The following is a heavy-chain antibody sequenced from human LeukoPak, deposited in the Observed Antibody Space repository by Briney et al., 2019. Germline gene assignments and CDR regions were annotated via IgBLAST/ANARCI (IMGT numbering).Heavy chain of an antibody. V-gene: IGHV3-21*01. CDR2: ISSSSSYI. D-gene: IGHD3-3*01. Sequence: GGSLRLSCAASGFTFSSYSMHWVRQAPGKGLEWVSSISSSSSYIYYADSVKGRFTISRDNAKNSLYLQMNSLRAEDTAVYYCATSWGLLDYYYGMDVWGQGTTVTVSS. J-gene: IGHJ6*02. CDR3: ATSWGLLDYYYGMDV. CDR1: GFTFSSYS.